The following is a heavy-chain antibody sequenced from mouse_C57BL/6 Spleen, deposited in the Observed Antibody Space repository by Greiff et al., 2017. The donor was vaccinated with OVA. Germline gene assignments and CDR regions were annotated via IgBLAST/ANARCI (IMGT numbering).Heavy chain of an antibody. CDR1: GYTFTSYW. J-gene: IGHJ4*01. Sequence: VQLQQPGAELVKPGASVKVSCKAPGYTFTSYWMHWVKQRPGQGLEWIGRIHPSDSDTNYNQKFKGKATLTVDKSSSTAYMQLSSLTSEDSAVYYCAIGEGYYGYVYAMDYWGQGTSVTVSS. V-gene: IGHV1-74*01. CDR3: AIGEGYYGYVYAMDY. CDR2: IHPSDSDT. D-gene: IGHD2-2*01.